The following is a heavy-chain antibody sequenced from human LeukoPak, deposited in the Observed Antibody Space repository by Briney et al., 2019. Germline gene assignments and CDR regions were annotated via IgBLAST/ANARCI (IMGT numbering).Heavy chain of an antibody. D-gene: IGHD6-13*01. Sequence: ASVKVSCKASGGTFSSYAISWVRQAPGQGLEWMGGMIPIFGTANYAQKFQGRVTITADESTSTAYMELSSLRSEDTAVYYCARGPAGYSYSWYGPFDYWGQGTLVTVSS. J-gene: IGHJ4*02. CDR3: ARGPAGYSYSWYGPFDY. V-gene: IGHV1-69*13. CDR2: MIPIFGTA. CDR1: GGTFSSYA.